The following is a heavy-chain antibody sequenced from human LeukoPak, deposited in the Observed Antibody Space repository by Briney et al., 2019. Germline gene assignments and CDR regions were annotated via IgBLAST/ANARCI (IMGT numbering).Heavy chain of an antibody. D-gene: IGHD6-19*01. CDR3: ARTNKQWLVRGY. V-gene: IGHV1-8*01. CDR1: GYTFTSYD. J-gene: IGHJ4*02. Sequence: GASVKVSCKASGYTFTSYDINWVRQATGQGLEWMGWMNPNSGNTGYAQKFQGRVTMTTNTSISTAYMERSSLRSEDTAVYYCARTNKQWLVRGYGGQGTLVSVFS. CDR2: MNPNSGNT.